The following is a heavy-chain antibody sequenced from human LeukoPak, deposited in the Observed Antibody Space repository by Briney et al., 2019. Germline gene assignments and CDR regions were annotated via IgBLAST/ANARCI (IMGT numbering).Heavy chain of an antibody. CDR3: SRVLPYGSGIQDH. Sequence: PGGSLRLSCAASGFAFSSYWMAWFRQTPGKGLEWVAHIKGDGSERYYVDSVKGRFTISRDNAEISLSLQMNSLGAEDTAVYYCSRVLPYGSGIQDHWGQGTLVTVSS. V-gene: IGHV3-7*04. D-gene: IGHD3-10*01. CDR2: IKGDGSER. J-gene: IGHJ4*02. CDR1: GFAFSSYW.